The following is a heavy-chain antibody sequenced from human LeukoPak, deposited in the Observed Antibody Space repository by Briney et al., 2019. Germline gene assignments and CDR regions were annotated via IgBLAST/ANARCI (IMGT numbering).Heavy chain of an antibody. CDR1: GYTLTELS. CDR3: AREGVLAYCSSTSCYANWFDP. Sequence: ASVKVSCKVSGYTLTELSMHWVRQAPGKGLEWMGGFDPEDGETIYAQKFQGRVTMTRDTSTSTVYMELSSLRSEDTAVYYCAREGVLAYCSSTSCYANWFDPWGQGTLVTVSS. D-gene: IGHD2-2*01. CDR2: FDPEDGET. V-gene: IGHV1-24*01. J-gene: IGHJ5*02.